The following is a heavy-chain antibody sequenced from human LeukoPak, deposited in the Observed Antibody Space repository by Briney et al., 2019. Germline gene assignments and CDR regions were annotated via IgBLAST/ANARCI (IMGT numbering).Heavy chain of an antibody. CDR3: ARGLWELPDY. CDR1: GPSISSGSYD. Sequence: ASQTLSLTRTVAGPSISSGSYDWGWLRQPAGKGLEWIGRIYTSGSTNYNPSLKSRVTISVDTSKNQFSLKLSSVTAADTAVYYCARGLWELPDYWGQGTLVTVSS. D-gene: IGHD1-26*01. CDR2: IYTSGST. J-gene: IGHJ4*02. V-gene: IGHV4-61*02.